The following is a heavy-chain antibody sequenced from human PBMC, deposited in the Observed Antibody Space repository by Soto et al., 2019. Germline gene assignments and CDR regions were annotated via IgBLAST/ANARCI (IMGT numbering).Heavy chain of an antibody. V-gene: IGHV4-4*07. CDR3: ARSSSSWLGRWFDP. D-gene: IGHD6-13*01. CDR1: GGSISSYY. Sequence: SETLSLTCTVSGGSISSYYWSWIRQPAGKGLERIGRIYTSGSTNYNPSLKSRVTMSVDTSKNQFSLKLSSVTAADTAVYYCARSSSSWLGRWFDPWGQGTLVTVSS. CDR2: IYTSGST. J-gene: IGHJ5*02.